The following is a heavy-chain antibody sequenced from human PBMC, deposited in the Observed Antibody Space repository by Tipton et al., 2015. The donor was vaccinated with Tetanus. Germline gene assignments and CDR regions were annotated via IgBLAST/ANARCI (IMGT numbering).Heavy chain of an antibody. CDR3: AKEGLSAFDY. Sequence: TLSLTCTVSGGSISSYHWSWIRQPPGKGLEWIGYMYNSGNTKYNPSLKSRITISGDTSKNQLSLELLSLTAADTAVYYCAKEGLSAFDYWGQGTLVSVSS. D-gene: IGHD6-13*01. V-gene: IGHV4-4*08. CDR2: MYNSGNT. CDR1: GGSISSYH. J-gene: IGHJ4*02.